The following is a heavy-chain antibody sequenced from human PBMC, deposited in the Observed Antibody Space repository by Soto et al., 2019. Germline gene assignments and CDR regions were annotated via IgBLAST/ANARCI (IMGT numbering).Heavy chain of an antibody. CDR1: GFTFSSYW. J-gene: IGHJ5*02. V-gene: IGHV3-7*01. D-gene: IGHD6-19*01. CDR2: IKQDGSEK. CDR3: AIQRIAVARTARQNWLDP. Sequence: PGGSLRLSCAASGFTFSSYWMSWVRQAPGKGLEWVANIKQDGSEKYYVDSVKGRFTISRDNAKNSLYLQMNSLRAEDTAVYYCAIQRIAVARTARQNWLDPWGQGTLVTVS.